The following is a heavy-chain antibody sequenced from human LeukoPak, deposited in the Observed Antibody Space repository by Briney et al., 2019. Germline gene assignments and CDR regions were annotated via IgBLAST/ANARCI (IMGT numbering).Heavy chain of an antibody. CDR1: GFTFSSYT. V-gene: IGHV3-21*04. Sequence: GGSLRLSCVASGFTFSSYTMSWVRQAPGKGLKGVSAISSSSSSTSYADSVKGRFTISRDNAKNSLFLQINSLRAEDTAVYYCAPSCGSDCPGAYWGQGTLVTVSS. J-gene: IGHJ4*02. D-gene: IGHD2-21*02. CDR2: ISSSSSST. CDR3: APSCGSDCPGAY.